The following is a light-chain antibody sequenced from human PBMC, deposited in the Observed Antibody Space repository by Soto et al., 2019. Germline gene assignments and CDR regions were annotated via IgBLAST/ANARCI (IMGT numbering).Light chain of an antibody. CDR2: EVN. Sequence: QSVLTQPASVSGSPGQSITISCTGSSSDLGTFNLVSWYQQHPGKAPQLLIYEVNGRPSGVSNRFSGSKSGTTASLTISGLQTDDEADYFCCSYAGSNTFVFGGGTQLTVL. CDR1: SSDLGTFNL. V-gene: IGLV2-23*02. CDR3: CSYAGSNTFV. J-gene: IGLJ7*01.